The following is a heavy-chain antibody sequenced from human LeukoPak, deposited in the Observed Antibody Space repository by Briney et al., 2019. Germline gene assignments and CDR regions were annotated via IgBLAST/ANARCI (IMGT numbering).Heavy chain of an antibody. Sequence: GGSLRLSCAASGFTFSSYAMSWVRQALGKGLEWVSAISGSGGSTYYADSVKGRFTISRDNSKNTLYLQMNSLRAEDTAVYYCAKDPDYYDSSGYFDYWGQGTLVTVSS. CDR1: GFTFSSYA. J-gene: IGHJ4*02. CDR2: ISGSGGST. V-gene: IGHV3-23*01. D-gene: IGHD3-22*01. CDR3: AKDPDYYDSSGYFDY.